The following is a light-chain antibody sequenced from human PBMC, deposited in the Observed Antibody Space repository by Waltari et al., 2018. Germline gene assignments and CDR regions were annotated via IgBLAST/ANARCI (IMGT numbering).Light chain of an antibody. CDR2: GAS. CDR1: QSVTRT. V-gene: IGKV3-20*01. CDR3: QHYLRLPAT. Sequence: EIVLTQYPGTLSLSPGARATITCRARQSVTRTLACYQQTPGPAPRLLIYGASNRATGIPYRFSGSVSGTDFSLTISRLEPEDFAVYYCQHYLRLPATFGQGTKVEIK. J-gene: IGKJ1*01.